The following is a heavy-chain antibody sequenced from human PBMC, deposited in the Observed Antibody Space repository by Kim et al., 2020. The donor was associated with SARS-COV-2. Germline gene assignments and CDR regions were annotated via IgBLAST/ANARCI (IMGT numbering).Heavy chain of an antibody. J-gene: IGHJ4*02. Sequence: SETLSLTCTVSGGSISSGGYYWSWIRQHPGKGLEWIGYIYYSGSTYYNPSLKSRVTISVDTSKNQFSLKLSSVTAADTAVYYCAGDYGDYVPVGYWGQGTLVTVSS. CDR2: IYYSGST. V-gene: IGHV4-31*03. D-gene: IGHD4-17*01. CDR1: GGSISSGGYY. CDR3: AGDYGDYVPVGY.